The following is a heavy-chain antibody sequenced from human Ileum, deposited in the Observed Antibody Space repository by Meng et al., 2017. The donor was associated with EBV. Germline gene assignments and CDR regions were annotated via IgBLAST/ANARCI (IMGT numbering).Heavy chain of an antibody. CDR3: ARGTPGRSYSDY. Sequence: QVEPVQSGPEVKKPGALVKVSCKASDYTFMGYGVSWVRQAPGQGLEWMAWLGAHDGDTSHAPKFQGRVTVSADRPTATAYMELRSLRSDDTAVYYCARGTPGRSYSDYWGQGTLVTVSS. J-gene: IGHJ4*02. V-gene: IGHV1-18*01. CDR1: DYTFMGYG. CDR2: LGAHDGDT. D-gene: IGHD3-10*01.